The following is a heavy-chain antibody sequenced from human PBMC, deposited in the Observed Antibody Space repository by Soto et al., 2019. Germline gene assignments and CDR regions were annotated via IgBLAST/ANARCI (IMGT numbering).Heavy chain of an antibody. J-gene: IGHJ4*02. D-gene: IGHD3-10*01. CDR2: ISYDGSNK. Sequence: ESGGGVVQPGKSLRLSCAGSGFTFSSYGMDWVRQAPGKGLEWVAVISYDGSNKYYADSVKGRFTISRDNSKNTLYLQMSSLRADDTAVYYCAKDRMGAGVRGYFDYWGQGTLVTVPS. V-gene: IGHV3-30*18. CDR3: AKDRMGAGVRGYFDY. CDR1: GFTFSSYG.